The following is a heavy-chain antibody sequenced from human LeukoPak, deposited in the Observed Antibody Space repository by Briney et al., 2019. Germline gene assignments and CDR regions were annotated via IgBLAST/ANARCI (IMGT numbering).Heavy chain of an antibody. CDR1: GCSISSYS. D-gene: IGHD3-22*01. V-gene: IGHV4-4*07. Sequence: SETLSLTCTVSGCSISSYSWNWIRQPAGKGLEWIGRIYTSGSTNYNPSLKSRVTMSVDTSKNQFSLKLSSVTAADTAIYYCARASSGSYYYFDYWGQGTLVTVSS. CDR3: ARASSGSYYYFDY. J-gene: IGHJ4*02. CDR2: IYTSGST.